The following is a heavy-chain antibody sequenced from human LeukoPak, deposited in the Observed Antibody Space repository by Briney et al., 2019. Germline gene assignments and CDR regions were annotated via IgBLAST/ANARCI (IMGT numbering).Heavy chain of an antibody. V-gene: IGHV3-33*01. CDR2: IWYDGSNK. J-gene: IGHJ3*02. CDR3: ARETYYYDSSGLPRSGAFDI. CDR1: GFTFSSYG. D-gene: IGHD3-22*01. Sequence: GRSLRLSCAASGFTFSSYGMHWVRQAPGKGLEWVAVIWYDGSNKYYADSVKGRFTISRDNSKNTLYVQMNSLRAEDTAVYYCARETYYYDSSGLPRSGAFDIWGQGTMVTVSS.